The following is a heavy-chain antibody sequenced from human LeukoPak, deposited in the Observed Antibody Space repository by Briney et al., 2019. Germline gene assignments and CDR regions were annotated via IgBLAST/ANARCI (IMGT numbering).Heavy chain of an antibody. V-gene: IGHV4-59*08. J-gene: IGHJ4*02. CDR3: ARQTGDYVWGSYRPNTIDY. CDR1: GGSISSYY. Sequence: SETLSLTCTVSGGSISSYYWSWIRQPPGKGLEGIGYIYYSGSTNYNPSLKSRVTISVDTSKNQFSLKLSSVTAADTAVYYCARQTGDYVWGSYRPNTIDYWGQGTLVTVSS. D-gene: IGHD3-16*02. CDR2: IYYSGST.